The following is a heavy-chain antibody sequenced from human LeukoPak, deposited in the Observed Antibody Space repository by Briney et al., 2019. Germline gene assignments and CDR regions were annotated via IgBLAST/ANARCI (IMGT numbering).Heavy chain of an antibody. CDR1: GGSISSSNW. Sequence: SETLSLTCAVSGGSISSSNWWSWVRQPPGKGLEWIGEIYHSGSTNYNPSLKSRVTISVDKSKNQFSLKLSSVTAADTAVYYCARIGLGSSWSLGYWGQGTLVTVSS. V-gene: IGHV4-4*02. D-gene: IGHD6-13*01. J-gene: IGHJ4*02. CDR3: ARIGLGSSWSLGY. CDR2: IYHSGST.